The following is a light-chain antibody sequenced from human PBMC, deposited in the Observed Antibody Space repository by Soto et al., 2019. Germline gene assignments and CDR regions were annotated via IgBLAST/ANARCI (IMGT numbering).Light chain of an antibody. V-gene: IGKV3-15*01. J-gene: IGKJ2*01. CDR1: QSVASN. CDR2: GAS. Sequence: EIVMTQSPASLSVSPVDGATLSCWASQSVASNVAWYQQKPGQGPRLLILGASTRAAGVPARCSGSGSGTDFTLTISSLQSEDFAVYYCQQYHNWTPQYTFGQGTKLQIK. CDR3: QQYHNWTPQYT.